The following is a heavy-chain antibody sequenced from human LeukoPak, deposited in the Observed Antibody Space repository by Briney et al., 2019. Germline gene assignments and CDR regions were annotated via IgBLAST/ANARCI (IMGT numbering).Heavy chain of an antibody. D-gene: IGHD1-26*01. CDR3: AKWSSGWYFDL. J-gene: IGHJ2*01. CDR2: ISDSGGDS. V-gene: IGHV3-23*01. CDR1: GFTFSSSA. Sequence: GGSLRLSCTASGFTFSSSAMTWVRQAPGKGLEWVSAISDSGGDSIYTDSVKDRFTISRDNSKNTLYLQMNSLRAEDTALYYCAKWSSGWYFDLSGRGTLVTVSS.